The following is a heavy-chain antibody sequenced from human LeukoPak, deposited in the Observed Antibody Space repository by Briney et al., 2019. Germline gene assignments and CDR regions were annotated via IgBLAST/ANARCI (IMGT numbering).Heavy chain of an antibody. CDR3: AKYSSSSGRSDY. J-gene: IGHJ4*02. V-gene: IGHV3-21*01. CDR1: GFTFTSYA. Sequence: GGSLRLSCVASGFTFTSYAMSWVRQAPGKGLEWVSSISSSSSYIYYADSVKGRFTISRDNAKNSLYLQMNSLRAEDTAVYYCAKYSSSSGRSDYWGQGTLVTVSS. D-gene: IGHD6-6*01. CDR2: ISSSSSYI.